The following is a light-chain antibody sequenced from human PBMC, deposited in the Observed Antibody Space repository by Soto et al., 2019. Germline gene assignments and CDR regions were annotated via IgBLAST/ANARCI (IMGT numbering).Light chain of an antibody. CDR1: NIGSKS. J-gene: IGLJ1*01. CDR3: QVWDSGSDHYV. CDR2: DDS. Sequence: SYELTQPHSVSVAPGQTASITCGGNNIGSKSVHWYQQMPGQAPVLVVYDDSDRPSGIPERFSGSNSGNTATLTISGVEAGDEADYFCQVWDSGSDHYVFGSGTKLTVL. V-gene: IGLV3-21*02.